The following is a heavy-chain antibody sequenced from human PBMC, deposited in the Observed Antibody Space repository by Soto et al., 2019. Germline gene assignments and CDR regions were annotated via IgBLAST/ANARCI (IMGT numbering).Heavy chain of an antibody. V-gene: IGHV3-23*01. Sequence: GGSLRLSCAASGFTFSSYAMSWVRQAPGKGLEWVSAISGSGGSTYYADSVKGRFTISRDNSKNTLYLQMNSLRAEDTAVYYCAKGILGEWLPTDAFDIWGQGTMVTVSS. J-gene: IGHJ3*02. CDR2: ISGSGGST. CDR1: GFTFSSYA. CDR3: AKGILGEWLPTDAFDI. D-gene: IGHD3-3*01.